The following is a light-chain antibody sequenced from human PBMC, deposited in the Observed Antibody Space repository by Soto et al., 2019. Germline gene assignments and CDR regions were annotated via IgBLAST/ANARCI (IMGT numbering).Light chain of an antibody. V-gene: IGLV2-14*03. CDR3: SSYTTSSPRV. Sequence: QSALTQPASVSGSPGQSITISCTGTSSDVGAYDFVSWYQQHPDKAPKLMIYEVSNRPSGVSHRFSGSKSVNTATLTISGLQAEDEADYYCSSYTTSSPRVFGTGTKXT. CDR2: EVS. CDR1: SSDVGAYDF. J-gene: IGLJ1*01.